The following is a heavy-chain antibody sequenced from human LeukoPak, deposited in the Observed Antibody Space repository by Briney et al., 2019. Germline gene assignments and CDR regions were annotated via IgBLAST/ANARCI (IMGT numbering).Heavy chain of an antibody. CDR2: VSAYNGNT. J-gene: IGHJ4*02. Sequence: ASVKVSCKASGYTFTSYDINWVRQATGQGLEWMGWVSAYNGNTNYAQKLQGRVTMTTDTSTSTAYMELRSLRSDDTAVYYCARAGGYCSSTSCYSNFDYWGQGTLVTVSS. V-gene: IGHV1-18*01. D-gene: IGHD2-2*02. CDR3: ARAGGYCSSTSCYSNFDY. CDR1: GYTFTSYD.